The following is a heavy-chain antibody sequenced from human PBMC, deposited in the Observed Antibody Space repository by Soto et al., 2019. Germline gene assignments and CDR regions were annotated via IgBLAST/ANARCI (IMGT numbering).Heavy chain of an antibody. Sequence: GGSLRLSCAASGFTFSSYWMHWVRQAPGKGLVWVSRINSDGSSTSYADSVKGRFTISRDNAKNTLYLQMNSLRAEDTAVYYCARTLSYSSGWYVPYYYYGMDVWGQGTTLTVSS. J-gene: IGHJ6*02. CDR1: GFTFSSYW. D-gene: IGHD6-19*01. CDR3: ARTLSYSSGWYVPYYYYGMDV. V-gene: IGHV3-74*01. CDR2: INSDGSST.